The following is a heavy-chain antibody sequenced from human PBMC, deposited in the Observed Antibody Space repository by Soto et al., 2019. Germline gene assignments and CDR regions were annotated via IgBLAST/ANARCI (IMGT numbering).Heavy chain of an antibody. CDR1: GYRFTFYW. CDR3: ASRDKSAYFNWFGP. J-gene: IGHJ5*02. V-gene: IGHV5-51*01. D-gene: IGHD3-16*01. CDR2: ILRSDSDT. Sequence: GESLKISCRTSGYRFTFYWIAWVRQMPGKGLEWMCIILRSDSDTRCCPSFQGQVTIAAYRTTSSVFLEYASQKATDTAVYFFASRDKSAYFNWFGPWGQGTLVTVSS.